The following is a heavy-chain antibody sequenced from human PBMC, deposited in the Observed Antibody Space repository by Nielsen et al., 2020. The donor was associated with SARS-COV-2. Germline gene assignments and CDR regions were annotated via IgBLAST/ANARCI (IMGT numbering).Heavy chain of an antibody. CDR1: GYTFTGYY. Sequence: ASVKVSCKASGYTFTGYYMHWVRQAPGQGLEWMGRINPNSGGTNYAQKFQGRVTMTRDTSISTAYMELSRLRSDDTAVYYCARGGYSSGWYNNRFDPWGQGTLVTVSS. CDR3: ARGGYSSGWYNNRFDP. J-gene: IGHJ5*02. D-gene: IGHD6-19*01. CDR2: INPNSGGT. V-gene: IGHV1-2*06.